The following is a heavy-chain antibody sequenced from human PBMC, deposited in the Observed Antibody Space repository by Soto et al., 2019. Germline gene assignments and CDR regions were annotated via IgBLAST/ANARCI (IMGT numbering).Heavy chain of an antibody. D-gene: IGHD2-2*01. CDR3: ARQPTTAAVDGWFDP. CDR2: IFYSGST. V-gene: IGHV4-39*01. CDR1: GGSISSSRSY. J-gene: IGHJ5*02. Sequence: QLQLQESGPGLVKASETLSLTCTVSGGSISSSRSYWAWIRQPPGKGLEWIANIFYSGSTYYHPYLASRVTGSVDTTKNQFSLKLSSVTAADTAVYYCARQPTTAAVDGWFDPWGQGTLVTVSS.